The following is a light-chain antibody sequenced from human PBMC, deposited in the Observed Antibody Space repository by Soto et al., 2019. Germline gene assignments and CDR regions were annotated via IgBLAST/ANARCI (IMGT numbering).Light chain of an antibody. Sequence: GDRVTITCRASQSITTFLAWYQQKPGKAPQILIYDASKLEPGVPSRLSGGGSGTEFTLTISSLQPDDFATYYCQQYSTYPLTFGGGTKVDNK. CDR3: QQYSTYPLT. CDR2: DAS. CDR1: QSITTF. V-gene: IGKV1-5*01. J-gene: IGKJ4*01.